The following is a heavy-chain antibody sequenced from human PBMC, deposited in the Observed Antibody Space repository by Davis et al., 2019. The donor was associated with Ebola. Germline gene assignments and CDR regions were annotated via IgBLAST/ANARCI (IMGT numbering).Heavy chain of an antibody. V-gene: IGHV3-21*01. CDR1: GFTFSNYN. D-gene: IGHD3-10*01. J-gene: IGHJ4*02. CDR3: ARFVSGSGAY. Sequence: PGGSLRLSCAASGFTFSNYNMNWVRQAPGKGLEWVSSISSTGSFIYYADSVRGRFTISRDNVKYSLYLQMNSLRVEDTAVYYCARFVSGSGAYWGQGTLVTVSS. CDR2: ISSTGSFI.